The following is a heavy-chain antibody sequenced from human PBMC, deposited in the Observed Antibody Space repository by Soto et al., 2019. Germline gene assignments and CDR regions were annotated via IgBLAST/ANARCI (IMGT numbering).Heavy chain of an antibody. J-gene: IGHJ6*02. CDR3: ASLGYCSGGSCRVYYYGMDV. V-gene: IGHV3-21*01. Sequence: EVHLVESGGGLVKPGGSLRLSCTASGFSFSTSSMNWVRQAPGKGLEWVSSISSDSNYIYYADSMKGRFTISRDNAKNSLYLQLDSLRAEDTAVYYCASLGYCSGGSCRVYYYGMDVWGQGTTVSVSS. D-gene: IGHD2-15*01. CDR2: ISSDSNYI. CDR1: GFSFSTSS.